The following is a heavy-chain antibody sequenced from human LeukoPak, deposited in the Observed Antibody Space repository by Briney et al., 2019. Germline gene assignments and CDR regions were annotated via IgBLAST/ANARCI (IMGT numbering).Heavy chain of an antibody. Sequence: AGGSLRLSCAASGFTFSSYAMHWVRQAPGKGLEWVAAISYDGSNKYYADSVKGRFTISRDNSKNTLYLQMNSLRAEDTAVYYCAREAGMNAFDIWGQGTMVTVSS. J-gene: IGHJ3*02. CDR1: GFTFSSYA. CDR3: AREAGMNAFDI. CDR2: ISYDGSNK. V-gene: IGHV3-30-3*01. D-gene: IGHD6-19*01.